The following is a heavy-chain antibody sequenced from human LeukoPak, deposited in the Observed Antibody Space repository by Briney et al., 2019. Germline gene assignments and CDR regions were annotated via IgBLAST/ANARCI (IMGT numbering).Heavy chain of an antibody. V-gene: IGHV1-8*01. Sequence: ASVKVSCKASGYTFTSYDINWVRQATGQGLEWMGWMNPNSGNTGYAQKFQGRVTMTRNTSISTAYMELSSLRSEDTAVYYCARANFIAVAGNDLNWFDPWGQGTLVTISS. CDR2: MNPNSGNT. J-gene: IGHJ5*02. CDR3: ARANFIAVAGNDLNWFDP. D-gene: IGHD6-19*01. CDR1: GYTFTSYD.